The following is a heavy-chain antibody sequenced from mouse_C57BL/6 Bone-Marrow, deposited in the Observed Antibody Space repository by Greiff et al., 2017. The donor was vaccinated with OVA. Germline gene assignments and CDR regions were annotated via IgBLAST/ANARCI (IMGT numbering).Heavy chain of an antibody. CDR1: GYTFTSYW. V-gene: IGHV1-55*01. D-gene: IGHD1-1*01. Sequence: VQLQQPGAELVKPGASVKMSCKASGYTFTSYWITWVKPRPGHGLEWIGDIYPGSGSTNYNEKFKSKATLTVDTSSSTAYMQLSSLTSEDSAVYICAGYYYGSSDWYFDVWGTGTTGTVSS. CDR3: AGYYYGSSDWYFDV. CDR2: IYPGSGST. J-gene: IGHJ1*03.